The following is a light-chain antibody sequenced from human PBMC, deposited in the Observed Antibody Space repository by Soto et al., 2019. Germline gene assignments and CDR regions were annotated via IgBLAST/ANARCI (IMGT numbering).Light chain of an antibody. CDR2: EVS. CDR1: SSDVGGYNY. CDR3: SSYASSSTRV. Sequence: QSVLTQPPSVSGSPGQSITISCTGTSSDVGGYNYVSWYQQHPGKAPQLMIDEVSNRPSGVSKRFSGSKSGNTASLTISGLQAEDEDDYYCSSYASSSTRVFGTGTKLTVL. V-gene: IGLV2-14*01. J-gene: IGLJ1*01.